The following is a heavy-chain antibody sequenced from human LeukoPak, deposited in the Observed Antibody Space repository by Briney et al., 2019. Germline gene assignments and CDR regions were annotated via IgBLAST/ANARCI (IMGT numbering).Heavy chain of an antibody. Sequence: SETLSLTCTVSGGSISSSSYYWGWIRQPPGKGLDWIGSIYYSGNTSYNPSLKSRVTISVDTSKDQFSLKLSSVTAADTAVYYCARQLVVVVPAEFDYWGQGTLVTVSS. D-gene: IGHD2-2*01. J-gene: IGHJ4*02. V-gene: IGHV4-39*01. CDR1: GGSISSSSYY. CDR2: IYYSGNT. CDR3: ARQLVVVVPAEFDY.